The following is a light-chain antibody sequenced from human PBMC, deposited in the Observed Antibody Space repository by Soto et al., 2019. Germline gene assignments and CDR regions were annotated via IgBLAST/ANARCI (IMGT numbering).Light chain of an antibody. Sequence: QSVLTQPASVSGSPGQSITISCTGTSSDMGGYNYVSWYQQHPGKAPKVVIYEVSNRPLGVSNRFSASKSGNTASLIISGLQADDEADYFCSSYRSTTTFGVFGTGTKLTVL. CDR2: EVS. J-gene: IGLJ1*01. CDR1: SSDMGGYNY. CDR3: SSYRSTTTFGV. V-gene: IGLV2-14*01.